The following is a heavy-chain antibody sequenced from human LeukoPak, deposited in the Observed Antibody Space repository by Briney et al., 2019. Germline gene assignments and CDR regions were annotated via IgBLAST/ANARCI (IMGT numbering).Heavy chain of an antibody. Sequence: ASVKVYCKASGGTFSSYAISWVRQAPGQGLEWKGRIIPIFGIANYAQKFQGRVTITADKSTSTAYMELSSLRSEDTAVYYCASAYYYDSSGYLNWFDPWGQGTLVTVSS. CDR3: ASAYYYDSSGYLNWFDP. J-gene: IGHJ5*02. CDR2: IIPIFGIA. CDR1: GGTFSSYA. V-gene: IGHV1-69*04. D-gene: IGHD3-22*01.